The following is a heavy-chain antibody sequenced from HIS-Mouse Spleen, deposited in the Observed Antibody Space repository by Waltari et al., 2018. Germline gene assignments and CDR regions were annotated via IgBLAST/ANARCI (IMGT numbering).Heavy chain of an antibody. CDR2: IYTSGST. Sequence: QVQLQESGPGLVKPSETLSLTCTVSGGSISSYYWSWIRQPAAKGLDGIGRIYTSGSTNYNPSLKSRVTMSVDTSKNQFSLKLSSVTAADTAVYYCARDFHDFWSGYYGGDKKHDAFDIWGQGTMVTVSS. CDR1: GGSISSYY. J-gene: IGHJ3*02. V-gene: IGHV4-4*07. CDR3: ARDFHDFWSGYYGGDKKHDAFDI. D-gene: IGHD3-3*01.